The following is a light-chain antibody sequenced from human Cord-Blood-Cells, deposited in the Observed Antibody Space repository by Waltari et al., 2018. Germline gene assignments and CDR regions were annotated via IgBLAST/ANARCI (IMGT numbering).Light chain of an antibody. J-gene: IGKJ2*01. V-gene: IGKV3-20*01. CDR3: QQYGSSPMYT. CDR1: QRVSSSY. CDR2: GAS. Sequence: ELVLTKSPATLSLSPGERATLSCRASQRVSSSYLAWYQHKPGQAPRLLIYGASSRATGIPDRFSGSVSGTDFTLTISRLEPEDFAVYYCQQYGSSPMYTFGQGTKLEIK.